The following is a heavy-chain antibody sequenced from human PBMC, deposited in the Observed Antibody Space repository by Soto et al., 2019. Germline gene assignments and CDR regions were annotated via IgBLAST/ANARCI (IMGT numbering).Heavy chain of an antibody. D-gene: IGHD5-12*01. CDR3: AKEGCSGYDCFDY. V-gene: IGHV3-30*18. J-gene: IGHJ4*02. CDR2: ISFDGSNK. CDR1: GFTFSDYG. Sequence: QVQLVESGGGVVQPGRSLRLSCTASGFTFSDYGMHWVRQAPGKGLEWVSVISFDGSNKYYAASVKGLFTISRDNSKNTLYLQMNSLRAEDTAAYYWAKEGCSGYDCFDYWGQGTLVTVPS.